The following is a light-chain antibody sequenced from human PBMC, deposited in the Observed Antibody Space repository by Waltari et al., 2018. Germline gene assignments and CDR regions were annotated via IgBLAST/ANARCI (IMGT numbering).Light chain of an antibody. J-gene: IGLJ1*01. V-gene: IGLV2-14*03. CDR1: SRDLGGYSF. Sequence: QSALTQPASVSGSPGQSITISCTRSSRDLGGYSFVSWYHHHPGRAPKLIIYDVSHRPSDVSNRFSGSKSGNTASLTISGLLPEDEADYYCSSYTYINPPFLFGTGTKVTVL. CDR2: DVS. CDR3: SSYTYINPPFL.